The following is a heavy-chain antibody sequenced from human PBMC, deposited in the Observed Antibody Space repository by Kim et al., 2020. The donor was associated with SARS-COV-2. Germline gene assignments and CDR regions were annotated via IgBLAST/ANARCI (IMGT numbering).Heavy chain of an antibody. CDR2: ISSSSSYI. J-gene: IGHJ6*03. CDR1: GFTFSSYS. CDR3: ARDITELRFLEWLEEYYYYMDV. D-gene: IGHD3-3*01. V-gene: IGHV3-21*01. Sequence: GGSLRLSCAASGFTFSSYSMNCVRQAPGKGLEWVSSISSSSSYIYYADSVKGRFTISRDNAKNSLYLQMNSLRAEDTAVYYCARDITELRFLEWLEEYYYYMDVWGKGTTVTVSS.